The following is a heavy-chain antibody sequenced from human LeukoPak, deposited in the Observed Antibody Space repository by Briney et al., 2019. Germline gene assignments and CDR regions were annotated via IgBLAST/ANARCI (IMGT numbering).Heavy chain of an antibody. J-gene: IGHJ6*03. CDR1: GGSISKDY. CDR2: IYYSGIT. D-gene: IGHD3-16*01. V-gene: IGHV4-39*07. CDR3: ARERGETGRRDYYYYYMDV. Sequence: SETLSLTCTVSGGSISKDYWGWIRQPPGKGLEWIASIYYSGITYYNPSLKSRVTISEDTSKNQFSLKLSSVTAADTAVYYCARERGETGRRDYYYYYMDVWGKGTTVTVSS.